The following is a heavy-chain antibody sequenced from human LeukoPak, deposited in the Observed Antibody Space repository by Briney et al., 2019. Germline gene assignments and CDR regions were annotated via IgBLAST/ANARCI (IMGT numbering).Heavy chain of an antibody. V-gene: IGHV5-51*01. J-gene: IGHJ3*02. CDR2: IYPGDSDT. CDR3: AGPEYDYGGNGAFDI. CDR1: GYSFTSYW. D-gene: IGHD4-23*01. Sequence: GESLKISCKGSGYSFTSYWIGWVRQMPGKGLEWMGIIYPGDSDTRYSPSFQGQVTISADKSISTAYLQWSSLKASDTAMYYCAGPEYDYGGNGAFDIWGQGTMVTVSS.